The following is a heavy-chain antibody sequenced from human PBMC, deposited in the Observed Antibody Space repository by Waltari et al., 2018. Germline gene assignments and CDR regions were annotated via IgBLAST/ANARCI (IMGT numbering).Heavy chain of an antibody. J-gene: IGHJ3*02. D-gene: IGHD4-17*01. CDR2: IYTSGST. V-gene: IGHV4-61*02. Sequence: QVQLQESGPGLVKPSQTLSLTCTVSGGSISSGSYYWSWIRQPAGKGLEWIGYIYTSGSTNYNPPLKSRVTISVDTSKNQFSLKLSSVTAADTAVYYCARRKDYGARRGAFDIWGQGTMVTVSS. CDR3: ARRKDYGARRGAFDI. CDR1: GGSISSGSYY.